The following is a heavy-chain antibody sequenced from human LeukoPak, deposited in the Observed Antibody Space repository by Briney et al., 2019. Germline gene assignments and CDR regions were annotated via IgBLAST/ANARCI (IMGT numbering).Heavy chain of an antibody. Sequence: PSETLSLTCTVSGGSINSYYWSWIRQPPGKGLEWIGYIYYSGSANYNPSLKSRVTISVDTSKNQFSLKLSSVTAADTAVYYCARSYGSGNYFDYWGQGTLVTVSS. CDR2: IYYSGSA. CDR1: GGSINSYY. V-gene: IGHV4-59*01. CDR3: ARSYGSGNYFDY. D-gene: IGHD3-10*01. J-gene: IGHJ4*02.